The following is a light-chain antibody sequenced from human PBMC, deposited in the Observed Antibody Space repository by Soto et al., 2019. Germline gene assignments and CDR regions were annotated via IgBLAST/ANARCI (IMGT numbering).Light chain of an antibody. Sequence: QSVLTQPPSASGTPGQRVTISCSGSSSNIGTNTVQWHQHLPGTAPKLLMYGDNQRPSGVPDRFSGSKSGTSASLAITGLQSGDEADYYCAAWDDGLNGYVFGTGTKVTVL. CDR3: AAWDDGLNGYV. CDR2: GDN. J-gene: IGLJ1*01. CDR1: SSNIGTNT. V-gene: IGLV1-44*01.